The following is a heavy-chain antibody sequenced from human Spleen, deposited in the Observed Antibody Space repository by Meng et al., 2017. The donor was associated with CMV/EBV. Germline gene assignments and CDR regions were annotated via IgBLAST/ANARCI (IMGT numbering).Heavy chain of an antibody. D-gene: IGHD2-2*01. J-gene: IGHJ5*02. CDR2: ISAYNGNT. CDR3: ARVPAAIRRTNWFDP. CDR1: GYTFTSYG. Sequence: ASVKVSCKASGYTFTSYGISWVRQAPGQGLEWMGWISAYNGNTNYAQKLQGRVTMTTDTSTSTAYMEPRSLRTDDTAVYYCARVPAAIRRTNWFDPWGQGTLVTVSS. V-gene: IGHV1-18*01.